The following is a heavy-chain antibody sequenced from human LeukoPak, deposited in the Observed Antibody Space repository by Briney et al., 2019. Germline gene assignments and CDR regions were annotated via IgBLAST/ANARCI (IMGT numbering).Heavy chain of an antibody. J-gene: IGHJ4*02. CDR2: ISYDGSNK. CDR3: AKDFTWGYSYEEY. V-gene: IGHV3-30*18. CDR1: GFTFSSYG. D-gene: IGHD5-18*01. Sequence: PGGSLRLSCAASGFTFSSYGMHWVRQAPGKGLEWVAVISYDGSNKYYADSVKGRFTISRDNSKNTLYLQMNSLRAEDTAVYYCAKDFTWGYSYEEYWGQGTLVTVSS.